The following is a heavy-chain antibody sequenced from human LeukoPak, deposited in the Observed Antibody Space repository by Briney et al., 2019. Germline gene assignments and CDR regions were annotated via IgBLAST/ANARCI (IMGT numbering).Heavy chain of an antibody. Sequence: ASVKVSCKASGYTFTSYAMHWVRQAPGQRPEWMGWINAGNGNTKYSQKFQGRVTITRDTSASTAYMELSSLRSEDTAVYYCARDLGYYGSGSYVFDYWGQGTLVTVSS. CDR2: INAGNGNT. V-gene: IGHV1-3*01. CDR1: GYTFTSYA. CDR3: ARDLGYYGSGSYVFDY. D-gene: IGHD3-10*01. J-gene: IGHJ4*02.